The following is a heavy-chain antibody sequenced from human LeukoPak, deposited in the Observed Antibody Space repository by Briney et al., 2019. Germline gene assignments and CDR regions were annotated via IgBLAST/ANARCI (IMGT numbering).Heavy chain of an antibody. V-gene: IGHV4-59*12. CDR3: ARSRHYYGSGSYYRPLDY. Sequence: PSETLSLTCTVSGGSISSYYWSWIRQPPGKGLEWIGYIYYSGSTNYNPSLKSRVTISVDTSKNQFSLKLSSVTAADTAVYYCARSRHYYGSGSYYRPLDYWGQGTLVTVSS. D-gene: IGHD3-10*01. J-gene: IGHJ4*02. CDR2: IYYSGST. CDR1: GGSISSYY.